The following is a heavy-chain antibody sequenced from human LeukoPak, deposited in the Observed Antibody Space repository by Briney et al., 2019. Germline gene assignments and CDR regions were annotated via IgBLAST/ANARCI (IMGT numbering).Heavy chain of an antibody. Sequence: PSETLSLTCTASGDSISIYYWNWIRQPPGKGLEWIGYVYHNGATNYNPSLKSRVTISVDTSRNQFSLKLSSVTAADTAVYYCARGDGYNYAIVSFGYWGQGTLVTVSS. CDR1: GDSISIYY. J-gene: IGHJ4*02. CDR3: ARGDGYNYAIVSFGY. V-gene: IGHV4-59*01. D-gene: IGHD5-24*01. CDR2: VYHNGAT.